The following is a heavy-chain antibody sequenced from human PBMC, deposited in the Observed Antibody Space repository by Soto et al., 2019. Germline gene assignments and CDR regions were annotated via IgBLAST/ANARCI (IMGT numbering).Heavy chain of an antibody. Sequence: QVQLVQSGAEVRRPGASVKVSCKASGYSFTSLHFNWVRQATGQGLEWLGWMNPHSGETGYAQRFQGRVTMTRVISLSTAYMELRSLTSPDTAVYVCARGSPGPVDHWGQGTLVTVSS. CDR2: MNPHSGET. J-gene: IGHJ4*02. D-gene: IGHD3-10*01. CDR1: GYSFTSLH. CDR3: ARGSPGPVDH. V-gene: IGHV1-8*01.